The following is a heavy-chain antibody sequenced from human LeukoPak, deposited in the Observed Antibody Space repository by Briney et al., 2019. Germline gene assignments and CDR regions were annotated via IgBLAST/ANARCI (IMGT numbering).Heavy chain of an antibody. CDR3: ARRAMAVAGTGNWFDP. J-gene: IGHJ5*02. CDR1: GGSISSGSYY. Sequence: SETLSLTCTVSGGSISSGSYYWSWIRQPAGKGLEWIGRIYTSGSTNYNPSLKSRVTMSVDTSKNQFSLKLSSVTAADTAVYYCARRAMAVAGTGNWFDPWGQGTLVTVSS. V-gene: IGHV4-61*02. CDR2: IYTSGST. D-gene: IGHD6-19*01.